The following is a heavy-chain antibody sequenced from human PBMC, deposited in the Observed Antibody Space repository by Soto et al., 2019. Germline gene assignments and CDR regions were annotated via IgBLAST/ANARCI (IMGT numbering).Heavy chain of an antibody. CDR1: GYTFTTYY. CDR2: INPTSGST. CDR3: GRLDIVGPTSVP. D-gene: IGHD1-26*01. V-gene: IGHV1-46*01. J-gene: IGHJ5*02. Sequence: QVQLLQSGAEVKRPGASVNISCKAFGYTFTTYYMHWVRQAPGQGLEWMGIINPTSGSTTYAQSFQGRITMTRNTSTRTVYMELNSRRSDDTAVYYCGRLDIVGPTSVPWGQGTLVTVSS.